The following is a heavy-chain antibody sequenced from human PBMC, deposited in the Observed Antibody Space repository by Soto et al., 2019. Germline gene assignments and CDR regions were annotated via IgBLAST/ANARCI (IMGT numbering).Heavy chain of an antibody. J-gene: IGHJ4*02. CDR3: AKKVNSGSGSQYFDY. Sequence: GGSLRLSCAASGFTFSSYSMSWVRQAPGKGLEWVSSISSSSSYIYCADSVKGRFTISRDNAKNSLYLQMNSLRAEDTAIYYCAKKVNSGSGSQYFDYWGQGTLVTVSS. D-gene: IGHD3-10*01. CDR1: GFTFSSYS. CDR2: ISSSSSYI. V-gene: IGHV3-21*04.